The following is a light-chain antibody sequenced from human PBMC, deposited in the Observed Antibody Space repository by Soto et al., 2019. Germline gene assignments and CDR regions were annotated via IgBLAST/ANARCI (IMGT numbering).Light chain of an antibody. CDR1: SSDV. V-gene: IGLV2-11*01. CDR3: CSSAGGFTWV. CDR2: YVS. Sequence: QSALTHPRSVSGSPGQSVTISCTGTSSDVVSWYQQHPGKAPKLIIYYVSQRPSGVPDRFSGSKSGNTASLTISGLQAEDEADYYCCSSAGGFTWVFGGGTKVTVL. J-gene: IGLJ3*02.